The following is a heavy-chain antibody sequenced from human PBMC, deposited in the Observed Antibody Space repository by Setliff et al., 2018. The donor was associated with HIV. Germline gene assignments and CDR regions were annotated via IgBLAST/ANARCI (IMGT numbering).Heavy chain of an antibody. CDR1: GFTFSSYA. J-gene: IGHJ4*02. CDR2: INSNGGST. V-gene: IGHV3-23*01. D-gene: IGHD5-12*01. Sequence: GSLRLSCAASGFTFSSYAMSWVRQAPGKGLEWVSTINSNGGSTYYADSVKGRFTISRDNSKNTLPLQMNSLRVEDTAVYYCAKGASFSGSYFDYWGQGTLVTVSS. CDR3: AKGASFSGSYFDY.